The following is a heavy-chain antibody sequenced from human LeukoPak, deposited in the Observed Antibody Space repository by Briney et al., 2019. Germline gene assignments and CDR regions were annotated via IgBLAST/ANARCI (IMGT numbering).Heavy chain of an antibody. CDR1: GYTFTGYY. CDR3: ARGTYSNYEGWFDP. CDR2: INPNSGGT. D-gene: IGHD4-11*01. Sequence: ASVKVSCKASGYTFTGYYMHWVRQAPGQGLEWMGRINPNSGGTNYAQKFQGRVTMTRDTSISTAYMELSRLRSEDTAVYYCARGTYSNYEGWFDPWGQGTLVTVSS. J-gene: IGHJ5*02. V-gene: IGHV1-2*06.